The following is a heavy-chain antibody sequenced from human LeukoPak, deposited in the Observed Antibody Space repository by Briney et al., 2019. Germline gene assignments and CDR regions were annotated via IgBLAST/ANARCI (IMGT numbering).Heavy chain of an antibody. CDR2: ISYDGSNK. Sequence: GGSLRLSCAASGFTFSSYAMHWVRQAPGKGLEWVAVISYDGSNKYYADSVKGRFTISRDNSKNTLYLQMNSLRAEDTAVYYCARSVVPAAITGMDVWGQGTTVTVSS. CDR1: GFTFSSYA. J-gene: IGHJ6*02. V-gene: IGHV3-30-3*01. CDR3: ARSVVPAAITGMDV. D-gene: IGHD2-2*02.